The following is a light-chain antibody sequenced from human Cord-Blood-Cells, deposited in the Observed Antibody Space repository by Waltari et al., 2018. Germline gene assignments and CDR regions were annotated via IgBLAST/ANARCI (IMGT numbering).Light chain of an antibody. Sequence: DIQMTQSPSSLSASVGDRVTITCRASQSSSSYLNWYQQKPGKAPKLPIYAASSLQSGVPSRFSGSGSGTDFTLTISSLQPEDFATYYCQQSYSTPYTFGQGTKLEIK. V-gene: IGKV1-39*01. CDR2: AAS. J-gene: IGKJ2*01. CDR1: QSSSSY. CDR3: QQSYSTPYT.